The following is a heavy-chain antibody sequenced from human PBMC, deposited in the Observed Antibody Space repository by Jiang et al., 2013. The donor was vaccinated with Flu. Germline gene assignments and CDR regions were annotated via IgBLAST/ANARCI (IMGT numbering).Heavy chain of an antibody. D-gene: IGHD6-25*01. V-gene: IGHV4-61*01. Sequence: GLVKPSETLSLTCSVSDVSVSSGLFFWNWIRQAPGEGLEWIGNIYYTGTAIYNPSLKSRFTISIDTSKNQVSLKLTSVTAADTAIYFCARDRYLRDSGWGFDYWGPGALITVSS. CDR2: IYYTGTA. J-gene: IGHJ4*02. CDR3: ARDRYLRDSGWGFDY. CDR1: DVSVSSGLFF.